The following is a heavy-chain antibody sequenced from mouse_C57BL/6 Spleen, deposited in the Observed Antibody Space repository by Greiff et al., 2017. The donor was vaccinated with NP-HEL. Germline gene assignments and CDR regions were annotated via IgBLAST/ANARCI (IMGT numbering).Heavy chain of an antibody. D-gene: IGHD2-2*01. J-gene: IGHJ3*01. CDR3: ATHGYLLAY. V-gene: IGHV1-22*01. Sequence: EVKLVESGPELVKPGASVKMSCKASGYTFTDYNMHWVKQSHGKSLEWIGYINPNNGGTSYNQKFKGKATLTVNKSSSTAYMELRSLTSEDSAVYYCATHGYLLAYWGQGTLVTVSA. CDR2: INPNNGGT. CDR1: GYTFTDYN.